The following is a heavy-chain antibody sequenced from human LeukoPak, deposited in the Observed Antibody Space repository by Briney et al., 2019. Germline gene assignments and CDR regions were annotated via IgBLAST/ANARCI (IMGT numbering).Heavy chain of an antibody. CDR3: ERDSPHYSSRWYYFDY. CDR1: GFTFSNYG. J-gene: IGHJ4*02. Sequence: PGGSLRLSCAASGFTFSNYGMHWVSQAPGKGLEWVAVIWYDGSNKYYADSVKGRFTISRDYSKNTLYLQMNSLRAEDTALYYCERDSPHYSSRWYYFDYWGQGTLVTVSS. V-gene: IGHV3-33*01. CDR2: IWYDGSNK. D-gene: IGHD6-13*01.